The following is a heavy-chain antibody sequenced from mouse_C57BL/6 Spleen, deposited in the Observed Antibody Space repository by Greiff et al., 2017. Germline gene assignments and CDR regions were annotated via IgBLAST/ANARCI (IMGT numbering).Heavy chain of an antibody. CDR2: LSDGGSYT. CDR3: AREGYGSSLYYFDY. V-gene: IGHV5-4*01. D-gene: IGHD1-1*01. Sequence: EVKVVESGGGLVKPGGSLKLSCAASGFTFSSYAMSWVRQTPEKRLEWVATLSDGGSYTYYPDNVKGRFTISRDNAKNNLYLQMSHLKSEDTAMYYCAREGYGSSLYYFDYWGQGTTLTVSS. J-gene: IGHJ2*01. CDR1: GFTFSSYA.